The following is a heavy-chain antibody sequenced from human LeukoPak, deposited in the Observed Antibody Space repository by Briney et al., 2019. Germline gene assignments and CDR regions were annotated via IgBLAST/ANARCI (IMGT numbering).Heavy chain of an antibody. J-gene: IGHJ4*02. CDR3: ASWPGVEQVGY. Sequence: GGSLRLSCAASGFTFSTYDMNWVRQAPGKGLEGVSPIRSSSSTIFYADSVKGRFTIYRDDAKNSLYLQMNSLRAEDTAVYYCASWPGVEQVGYWGQGTLVTVSS. CDR1: GFTFSTYD. D-gene: IGHD3-3*01. V-gene: IGHV3-48*04. CDR2: IRSSSSTI.